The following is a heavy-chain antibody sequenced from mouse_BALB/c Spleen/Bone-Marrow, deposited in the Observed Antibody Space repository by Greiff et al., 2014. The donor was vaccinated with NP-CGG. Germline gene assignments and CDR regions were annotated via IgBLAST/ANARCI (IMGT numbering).Heavy chain of an antibody. V-gene: IGHV1S135*01. J-gene: IGHJ3*01. CDR2: IDPYIDGT. Sequence: VQLQQSGPELVKPGASVKVSCKASGYSFTDYNMYWVKQSHGKRLEWIGYIDPYIDGTSYNQKLRGKVTLTVDKSSSTAFMHLNSLTSEDSAVYYCARPLYYDYGFAYWGQGTLVTVST. CDR3: ARPLYYDYGFAY. CDR1: GYSFTDYN. D-gene: IGHD2-4*01.